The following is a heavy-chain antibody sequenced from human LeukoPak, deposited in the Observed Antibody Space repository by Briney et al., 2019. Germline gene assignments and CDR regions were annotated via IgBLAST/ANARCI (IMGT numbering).Heavy chain of an antibody. CDR2: ISWNSGSI. CDR3: AKDPRCGGDCYSAFDY. Sequence: GGSLRLSCAASGFTFDDYAMHWVRQAPGKGLEWVSGISWNSGSIGYADSVKGRFTISRDNAKNTLYLQMNSLRAEDTAVYYCAKDPRCGGDCYSAFDYWGQGTLVTVSS. V-gene: IGHV3-9*01. J-gene: IGHJ4*02. D-gene: IGHD2-21*02. CDR1: GFTFDDYA.